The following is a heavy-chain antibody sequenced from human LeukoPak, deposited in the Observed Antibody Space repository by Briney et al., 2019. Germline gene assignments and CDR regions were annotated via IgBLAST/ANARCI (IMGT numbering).Heavy chain of an antibody. CDR3: AREFSGYAFDI. D-gene: IGHD5-12*01. Sequence: AGGYLRLSCAASGFTFSSYGIHWVRLAPGKGLEWVAVISDDGTRKYYADSVQGRFTISRDNSRNTLYLQMNSLRAEDMAVYYCAREFSGYAFDIWGQGTMVTVSS. J-gene: IGHJ3*02. CDR1: GFTFSSYG. V-gene: IGHV3-30*03. CDR2: ISDDGTRK.